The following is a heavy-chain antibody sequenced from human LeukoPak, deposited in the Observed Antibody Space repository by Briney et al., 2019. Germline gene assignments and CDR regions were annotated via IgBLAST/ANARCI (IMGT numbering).Heavy chain of an antibody. J-gene: IGHJ3*02. CDR1: GFTFTHYS. D-gene: IGHD4-23*01. Sequence: PGGSLRLSCAASGFTFTHYSMNWVRQAPGRGLEWVSSISSTSSYIDYADSLKGRFTISRDNAKSSLYLQMNSLRVEDTALYYCARVRSVGGNPHAFNIWGQGTMVTVSS. CDR3: ARVRSVGGNPHAFNI. V-gene: IGHV3-21*01. CDR2: ISSTSSYI.